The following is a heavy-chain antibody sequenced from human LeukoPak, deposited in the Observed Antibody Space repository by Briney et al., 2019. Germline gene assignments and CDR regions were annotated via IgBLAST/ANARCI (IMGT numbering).Heavy chain of an antibody. D-gene: IGHD3-10*02. CDR2: INSSGSTI. CDR3: AELGITMIGGV. V-gene: IGHV3-48*03. CDR1: GFTFSSYE. J-gene: IGHJ6*04. Sequence: GGSLRLSCAASGFTFSSYEMNWVRPAPGKGLEWVSYINSSGSTIYYADSVKGRFTIFRDNAKNSLYLQMNSLRAEDTAVYYCAELGITMIGGVWGKGTTVTISS.